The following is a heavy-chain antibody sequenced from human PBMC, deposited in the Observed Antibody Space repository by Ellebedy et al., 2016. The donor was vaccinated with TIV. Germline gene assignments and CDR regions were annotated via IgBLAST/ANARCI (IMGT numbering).Heavy chain of an antibody. D-gene: IGHD2-15*01. CDR3: ARDIQDCTGGNCYPDF. V-gene: IGHV1-46*01. CDR2: INPSGGGT. J-gene: IGHJ6*02. Sequence: AASVKVSCKASGYTFTSYYMHWVRQAPGQGLEWMGLINPSGGGTTYAQKFQGRVTMTRDTSTSTVYTDLSSLRSEDTAVYYCARDIQDCTGGNCYPDFWGQGTTVTVSS. CDR1: GYTFTSYY.